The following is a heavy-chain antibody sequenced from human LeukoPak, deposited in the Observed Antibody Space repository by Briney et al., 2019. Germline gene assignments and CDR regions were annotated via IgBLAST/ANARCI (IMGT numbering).Heavy chain of an antibody. D-gene: IGHD3-22*01. CDR2: ISSSSSTI. V-gene: IGHV3-48*01. Sequence: GGSLRLSCAASGFTFSSYSMNWVRQAPRKGLEWVSYISSSSSTIYYADSVKGRFALSRDNAKNSLYLQMNSLRAEDTAVYYCARDHHRRLYDSQARNTFDIWGQGTMVTVSS. CDR3: ARDHHRRLYDSQARNTFDI. J-gene: IGHJ3*02. CDR1: GFTFSSYS.